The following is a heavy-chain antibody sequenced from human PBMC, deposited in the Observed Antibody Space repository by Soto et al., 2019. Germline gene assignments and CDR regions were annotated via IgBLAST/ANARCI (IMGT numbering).Heavy chain of an antibody. V-gene: IGHV3-7*01. D-gene: IGHD2-2*01. Sequence: EAQLVESGGGLVQPGGSLRLSCAASGFTFSSYWMSWVRQAPGKGLEWVANIKQDGSEKYYVDSVKGRFTISRDNAKNSLYLQMNSLRAEDTAVYYCARDRGSTSWVYYMDVWGKGTTVTVSS. CDR2: IKQDGSEK. CDR1: GFTFSSYW. J-gene: IGHJ6*03. CDR3: ARDRGSTSWVYYMDV.